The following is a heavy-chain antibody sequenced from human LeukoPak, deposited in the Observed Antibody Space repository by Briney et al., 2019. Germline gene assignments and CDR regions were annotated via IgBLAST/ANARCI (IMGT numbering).Heavy chain of an antibody. V-gene: IGHV3-7*03. J-gene: IGHJ4*02. D-gene: IGHD2-15*01. CDR1: GFTFSSYW. CDR3: AKTIVVVVAAGYYFDY. CDR2: IKQDGSEK. Sequence: GGSLRLSCAASGFTFSSYWMSWVRQAPGKGLEWVADIKQDGSEKYYVDSVKGRFTISRDNAKNSLYLQMNSLRAEDTAVYYCAKTIVVVVAAGYYFDYWGQGTLVTVSS.